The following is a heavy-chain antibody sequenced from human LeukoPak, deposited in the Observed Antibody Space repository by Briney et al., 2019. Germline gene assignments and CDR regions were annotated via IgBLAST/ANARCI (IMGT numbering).Heavy chain of an antibody. J-gene: IGHJ4*02. CDR3: AIDPCGLDCYSGYFDY. CDR2: IYYSGST. D-gene: IGHD2-21*02. Sequence: SETLSLTCTVSGGSISSYYWSWIRQPPGKGLEWIGYIYYSGSTNYNPSLKSLVTISVDTSKNQFSLKLSSVTAADTAVYYCAIDPCGLDCYSGYFDYWGQGTLVTVSS. V-gene: IGHV4-59*01. CDR1: GGSISSYY.